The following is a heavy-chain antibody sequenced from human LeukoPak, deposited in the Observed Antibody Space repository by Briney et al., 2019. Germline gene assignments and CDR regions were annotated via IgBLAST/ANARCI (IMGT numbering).Heavy chain of an antibody. V-gene: IGHV3-21*01. CDR2: IGSSSSYI. CDR1: GFTFSSYS. J-gene: IGHJ3*02. Sequence: GRSLRLSCAASGFTFSSYSMSWVRQAPGKGREWVSSIGSSSSYIYYADSVKGRFTISRDNAKNSLYLQMNSLRAEDTAVYYCARARELFAFDIWGQGTMVTVSS. CDR3: ARARELFAFDI. D-gene: IGHD3-10*01.